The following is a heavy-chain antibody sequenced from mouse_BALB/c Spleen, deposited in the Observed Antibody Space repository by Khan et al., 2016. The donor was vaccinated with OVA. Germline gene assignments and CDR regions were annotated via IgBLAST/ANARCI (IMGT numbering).Heavy chain of an antibody. D-gene: IGHD1-1*01. J-gene: IGHJ3*01. Sequence: QVQLQQSGTELARPGASVNLSCKASGYTFTDFYINWVKQRSGQGREWIGEISPGSGDTYYNEKFKGKATLTADKSSSTASMQLSSLTSEASAVYFYARKNYFCDTFAYWGRGTLVTVSA. CDR2: ISPGSGDT. CDR3: ARKNYFCDTFAY. V-gene: IGHV1-77*01. CDR1: GYTFTDFY.